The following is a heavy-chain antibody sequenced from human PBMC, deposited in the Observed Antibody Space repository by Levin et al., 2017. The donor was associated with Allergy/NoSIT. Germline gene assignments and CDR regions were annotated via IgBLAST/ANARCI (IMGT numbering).Heavy chain of an antibody. Sequence: GESLKISCAASGFTFSDYYMSWIRQAPGKGLEWVSYISSSGSTIYYADSVKGRFTISRDNAKNSLYLQMNSLRAEDTAVYYCAGGGYSSSWDYYYYGMDVWGQGTTVTVSS. V-gene: IGHV3-11*01. D-gene: IGHD6-13*01. CDR2: ISSSGSTI. CDR3: AGGGYSSSWDYYYYGMDV. J-gene: IGHJ6*02. CDR1: GFTFSDYY.